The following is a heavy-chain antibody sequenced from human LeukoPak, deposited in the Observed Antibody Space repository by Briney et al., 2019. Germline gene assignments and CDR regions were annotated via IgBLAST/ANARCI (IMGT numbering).Heavy chain of an antibody. Sequence: GGSLRLSCAASGFTFSMYWMSWARQAPGKGLEWVSIIYSGGTTYYGDSVKGRFTISRDNSKNTLYLQMNSLRAEDTAVYYCATRARPGYYYGMDVWGQGTTVTVSS. J-gene: IGHJ6*02. V-gene: IGHV3-66*01. CDR3: ATRARPGYYYGMDV. CDR1: GFTFSMYW. CDR2: IYSGGTT. D-gene: IGHD6-6*01.